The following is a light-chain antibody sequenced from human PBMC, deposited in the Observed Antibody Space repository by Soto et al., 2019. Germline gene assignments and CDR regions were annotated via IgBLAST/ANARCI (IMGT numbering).Light chain of an antibody. Sequence: QSALTQPASVSGSPGQSITISCTGTSSDVGGYNSVSWYQQYPGKAPQLMIYEVSNRPSGVSDRFSGSKSGNTASLIISGLQAEDEADYYCSSYTSRNTYVFGTGTKLTVL. CDR1: SSDVGGYNS. CDR2: EVS. J-gene: IGLJ1*01. V-gene: IGLV2-14*01. CDR3: SSYTSRNTYV.